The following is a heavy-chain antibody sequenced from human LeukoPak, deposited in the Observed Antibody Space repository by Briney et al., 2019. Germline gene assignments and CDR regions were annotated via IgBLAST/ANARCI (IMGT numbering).Heavy chain of an antibody. Sequence: GGSLRLSCAASGFTFSSYGMHWVRQAPGKGLEWVAFIRYDGSNKYYADSVKGRFTISRDNSKNTLYPQMNSLRAEDTAVYYCAKDSAYSSGWYVGSSYYYYGMDVWGQGTTVTVSS. V-gene: IGHV3-30*02. J-gene: IGHJ6*02. CDR3: AKDSAYSSGWYVGSSYYYYGMDV. CDR1: GFTFSSYG. D-gene: IGHD6-19*01. CDR2: IRYDGSNK.